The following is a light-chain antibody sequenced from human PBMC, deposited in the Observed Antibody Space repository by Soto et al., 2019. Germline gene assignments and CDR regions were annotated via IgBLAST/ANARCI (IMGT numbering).Light chain of an antibody. CDR1: QSINNRY. V-gene: IGKV3-20*01. Sequence: PGERATLSCRASQSINNRYLAWYQQKPGQAPRLLIYAASSRATGIPDRFSGSGSGTDFTLTISRLEPEDFAVYYCQQFGSSPGFTFGPGTKVDIK. CDR3: QQFGSSPGFT. CDR2: AAS. J-gene: IGKJ3*01.